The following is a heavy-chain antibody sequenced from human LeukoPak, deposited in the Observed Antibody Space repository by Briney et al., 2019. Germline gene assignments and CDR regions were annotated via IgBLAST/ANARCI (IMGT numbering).Heavy chain of an antibody. CDR3: AIVFHGSRSSGYCDF. J-gene: IGHJ4*02. V-gene: IGHV4-59*01. CDR2: IYYSGST. CDR1: GGSISSYY. D-gene: IGHD6-6*01. Sequence: SETLSLTCTVSGGSISSYYWSWIRQPPGKGLEWIGYIYYSGSTNYNPSLKSRVTISVDTSKNQFSLKLSSVTAADTAVYYCAIVFHGSRSSGYCDFWGGGPRVPVS.